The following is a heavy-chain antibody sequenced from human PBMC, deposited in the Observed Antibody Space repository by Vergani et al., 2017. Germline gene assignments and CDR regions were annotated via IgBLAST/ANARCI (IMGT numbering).Heavy chain of an antibody. CDR2: VSGSSATT. V-gene: IGHV3-23*01. D-gene: IGHD5-12*01. Sequence: EVQLLESGGGLVQPGGSLRLSCEASGFSFPGYAMSWVRQAPGKGLEWVSSVSGSSATTYYADSVKGRFIISRDNSKNTLHLQMNSLRADDTAVYYCTKGSREYTGYFFDYWGQGTLATVSS. J-gene: IGHJ4*02. CDR1: GFSFPGYA. CDR3: TKGSREYTGYFFDY.